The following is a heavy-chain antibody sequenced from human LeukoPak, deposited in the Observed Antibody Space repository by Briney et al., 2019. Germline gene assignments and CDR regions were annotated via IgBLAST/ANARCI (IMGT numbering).Heavy chain of an antibody. CDR2: ISYDGSNK. J-gene: IGHJ4*02. CDR1: GFTFSSYA. Sequence: GGSLRLSCAASGFTFSSYAMHWVRQAPGKGLEWVAVISYDGSNKYYADSVKGRFTISRDNSKNTLYLQMNSLRAEDTAVYYCASYDYGDSNTYFDYWGQGTLVTVSS. V-gene: IGHV3-30-3*01. CDR3: ASYDYGDSNTYFDY. D-gene: IGHD4-17*01.